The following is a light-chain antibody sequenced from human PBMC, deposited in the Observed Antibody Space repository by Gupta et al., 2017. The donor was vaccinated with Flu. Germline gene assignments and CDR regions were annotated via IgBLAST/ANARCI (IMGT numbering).Light chain of an antibody. Sequence: QSILTQPPSASGAPGQGVTISCTGSSSNIGAGYDVHWYQQLPGEAPKLLMSTKVNRPSGVPDRFSDSRSGPSASLAITGLQAEDEADYFCQSYDRILHSWIFGGGTKLTVL. CDR1: SSNIGAGYD. V-gene: IGLV1-40*01. CDR3: QSYDRILHSWI. J-gene: IGLJ3*02. CDR2: TKV.